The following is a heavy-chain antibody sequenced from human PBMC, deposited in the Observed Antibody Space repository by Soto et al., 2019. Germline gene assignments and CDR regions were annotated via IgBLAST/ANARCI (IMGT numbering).Heavy chain of an antibody. Sequence: GGSLRLSCAASGFTFSSYSMNWVRQAPGKGLEWVSSISSSSYIYYADSVKGRFTISRDNAKNSLYLQMNSLRAEDTAVYYCARDGYCSGGSCYIAVFDYWGQGTQVTVSS. V-gene: IGHV3-21*01. D-gene: IGHD2-15*01. CDR2: ISSSSYI. CDR1: GFTFSSYS. J-gene: IGHJ4*02. CDR3: ARDGYCSGGSCYIAVFDY.